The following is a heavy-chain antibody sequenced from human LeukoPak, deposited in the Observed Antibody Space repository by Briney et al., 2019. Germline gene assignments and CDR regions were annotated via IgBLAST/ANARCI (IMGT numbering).Heavy chain of an antibody. CDR3: ARLRISTWYYFDY. Sequence: WESLKISCQGSEYSFGSHYIAWVRQMAGKGLEWMGTIYPGDAETRYSPSFQDQVTISADKSINSAYLQWSSLKASDTAIYYCARLRISTWYYFDYWGQGSLVTVSS. J-gene: IGHJ4*02. CDR1: EYSFGSHY. V-gene: IGHV5-51*01. CDR2: IYPGDAET. D-gene: IGHD6-13*01.